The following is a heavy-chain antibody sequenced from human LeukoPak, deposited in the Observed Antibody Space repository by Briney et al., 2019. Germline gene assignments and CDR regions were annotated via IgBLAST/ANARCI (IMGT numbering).Heavy chain of an antibody. J-gene: IGHJ2*01. Sequence: ASVKVSCKASAYTFTSYDINWVRQATGQGLEWMGWMNPNSGNTGYAQKFQGRVTITRNTSISTAYMELSSLRSGDTAVYYCARVVTQNWYFDLWGRGTLVTVSS. D-gene: IGHD4-23*01. V-gene: IGHV1-8*03. CDR1: AYTFTSYD. CDR2: MNPNSGNT. CDR3: ARVVTQNWYFDL.